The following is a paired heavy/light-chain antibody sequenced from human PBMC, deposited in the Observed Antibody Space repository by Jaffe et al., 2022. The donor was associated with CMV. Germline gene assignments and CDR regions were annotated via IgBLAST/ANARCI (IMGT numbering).Heavy chain of an antibody. CDR3: ARGLTGQRYAFDI. D-gene: IGHD7-27*01. CDR1: DFTFSVYW. CDR2: IQADGSEI. J-gene: IGHJ3*02. Sequence: EVHLVESGGGLVQPGGSLRLSCAASDFTFSVYWMTWVRQAPGKGLEWVANIQADGSEIHYVDSVKGRFTISRDNAKNSLYLQMKSLRVDDTAVYYCARGLTGQRYAFDIWGQGTTLTVFS. V-gene: IGHV3-7*03.
Light chain of an antibody. Sequence: DIQMTQSPSTLSASVGDRVTITCRASQSIISWLAWYQQKPGKAPKLLIYEASTLGTGVPSRFTGSGSGTEFTLTISSLQPDDFATYYCQQYNNYPLTFGQGTKVEIK. V-gene: IGKV1-5*03. CDR2: EAS. CDR1: QSIISW. J-gene: IGKJ1*01. CDR3: QQYNNYPLT.